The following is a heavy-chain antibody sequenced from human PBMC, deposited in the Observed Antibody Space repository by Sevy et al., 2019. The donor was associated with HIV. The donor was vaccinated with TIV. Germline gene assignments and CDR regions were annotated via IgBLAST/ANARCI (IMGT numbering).Heavy chain of an antibody. Sequence: GGSLRLSCAGYGFSFNGSDMRWVRQSTGKGLEWISSIGTLDDTFYAESVKGRFTISRDNAKSSLYLQMNSLRVGDTARYYCVRGLQSHCDRTACPLDHWGQRTLVTVSS. V-gene: IGHV3-13*04. CDR2: IGTLDDT. J-gene: IGHJ4*02. CDR1: GFSFNGSD. CDR3: VRGLQSHCDRTACPLDH. D-gene: IGHD2-21*01.